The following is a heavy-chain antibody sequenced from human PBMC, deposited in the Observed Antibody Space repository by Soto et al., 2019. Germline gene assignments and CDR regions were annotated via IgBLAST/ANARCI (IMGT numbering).Heavy chain of an antibody. D-gene: IGHD5-12*01. CDR3: ARRARGRDGYNYAPGY. CDR1: GYSFTSYW. V-gene: IGHV5-51*01. CDR2: IYPGDSDT. J-gene: IGHJ4*02. Sequence: LGESLKISCKAAGYSFTSYWIGRVRQMPGKGLEWMGIIYPGDSDTRYSPSFQGQVTISADKSISTAYLQWSSLKASDTAMYYCARRARGRDGYNYAPGYWGQGTLVTVSS.